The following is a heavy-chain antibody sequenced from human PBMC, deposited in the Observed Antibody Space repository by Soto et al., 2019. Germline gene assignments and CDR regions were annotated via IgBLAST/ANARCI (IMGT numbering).Heavy chain of an antibody. V-gene: IGHV4-59*01. D-gene: IGHD3-10*01. Sequence: QVQLQESGPGLVKPSETLSLTCTVSGDSISGSYWSWVRQPPGKGLEWIGSIPHTGATAYNPSLSISHTLSVDMSKNRFSLKLSSVTPADTAVYYCARARSYHYGTGRSAFDVWGQGTMVTVSS. CDR1: GDSISGSY. CDR3: ARARSYHYGTGRSAFDV. J-gene: IGHJ3*01. CDR2: IPHTGAT.